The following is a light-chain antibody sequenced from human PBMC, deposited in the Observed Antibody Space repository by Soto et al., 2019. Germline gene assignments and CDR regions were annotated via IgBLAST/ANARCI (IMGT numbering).Light chain of an antibody. CDR1: QDISNY. J-gene: IGKJ3*01. CDR2: DAS. V-gene: IGKV1-33*01. Sequence: DIQMTQSPSSLSASVGDRVTITCQASQDISNYLNWYPQKPGKAPKLLIYDASNLETGVPSRFSGSGSGTDFTFTISSLQPEDIATYYCQQYDNLPLTFGPGTQVAIK. CDR3: QQYDNLPLT.